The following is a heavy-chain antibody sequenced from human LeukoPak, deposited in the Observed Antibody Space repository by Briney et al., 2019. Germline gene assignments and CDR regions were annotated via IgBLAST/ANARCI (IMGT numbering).Heavy chain of an antibody. V-gene: IGHV1-2*02. J-gene: IGHJ4*02. CDR3: ATLLADKPHGDY. D-gene: IGHD1-26*01. CDR1: GYTFTGYY. Sequence: GASVKVSCKASGYTFTGYYMHWVRQAPGQGLEWMGWINPNSGGTNYAQKFQGRVTMTRDTSISTAYMELSRLRFDDTAVYYCATLLADKPHGDYWGQGTLVTVSS. CDR2: INPNSGGT.